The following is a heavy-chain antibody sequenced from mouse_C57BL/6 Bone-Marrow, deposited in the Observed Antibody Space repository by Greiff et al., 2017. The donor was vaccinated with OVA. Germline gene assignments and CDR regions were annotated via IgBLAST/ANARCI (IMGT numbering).Heavy chain of an antibody. CDR1: GYTFTSYW. CDR3: ARSTLPGFAY. J-gene: IGHJ3*01. Sequence: VKLQQPGAELVKPGASVKLSCKASGYTFTSYWMHWVKQRPGQGLEWIGMIHPNSGSTTYNEKFQSKATLPVDNYSSTAYMQLSSLTSEDSSVYYCARSTLPGFAYWGQGTLVTVSA. CDR2: IHPNSGST. V-gene: IGHV1-64*01.